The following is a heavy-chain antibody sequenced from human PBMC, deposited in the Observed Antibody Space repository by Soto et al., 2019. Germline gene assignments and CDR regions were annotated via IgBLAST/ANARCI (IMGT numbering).Heavy chain of an antibody. D-gene: IGHD3-22*01. J-gene: IGHJ4*02. V-gene: IGHV4-31*03. CDR1: GGSISSGGYY. CDR2: IYYSGST. Sequence: QVQLQESGPGLVKPSQTLSLTCTVSGGSISSGGYYWSWIRQHPGKGLEWIGYIYYSGSTYYNPSLKSRVTISVDTSKNQFSLKLSSVTAADTAVYYCASMYYYDSSGYYRISYFDYWGQGTLVTVSS. CDR3: ASMYYYDSSGYYRISYFDY.